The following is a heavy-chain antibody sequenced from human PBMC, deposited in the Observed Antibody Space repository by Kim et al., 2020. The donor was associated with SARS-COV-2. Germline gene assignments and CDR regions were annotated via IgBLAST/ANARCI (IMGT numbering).Heavy chain of an antibody. V-gene: IGHV4-59*01. CDR1: TGSMDNYY. CDR2: FYNTGST. CDR3: ATGTRSRRWRFDP. J-gene: IGHJ5*02. Sequence: SETLSLTCNVSTGSMDNYYWSWIRQPPGKGLQWIGFFYNTGSTNYNPSLRSRVTISIDTSKNQFSLRLTSVTAADTALYYCATGTRSRRWRFDPWGQGTL. D-gene: IGHD2-15*01.